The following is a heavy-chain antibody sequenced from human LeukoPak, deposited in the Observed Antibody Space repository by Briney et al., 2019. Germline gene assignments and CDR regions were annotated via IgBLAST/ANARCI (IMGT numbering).Heavy chain of an antibody. D-gene: IGHD3-16*02. J-gene: IGHJ4*02. CDR3: ARHTGSYREGFEY. CDR1: GGSISSSGYY. V-gene: IGHV4-39*01. CDR2: IYYSGST. Sequence: SETLSLTCTVSGGSISSSGYYWGWIRQPPGKGPEWIGSIYYSGSTYYNPSLKSRVTISVDTSKNQFSLKLSSVTAADTAVHYCARHTGSYREGFEYWGQGTLVTVSS.